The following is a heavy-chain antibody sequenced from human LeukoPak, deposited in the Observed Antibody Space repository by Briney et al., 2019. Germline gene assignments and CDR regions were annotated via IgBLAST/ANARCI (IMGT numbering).Heavy chain of an antibody. CDR1: GYTFTSYA. CDR3: ARDEPYCSSTSCYLSWFDP. V-gene: IGHV7-4-1*02. Sequence: ASVKVSCKASGYTFTSYAMNWVRQAPGQGLEWMGWINTNTGNPTYAQGFTGRFVFSLDTSVSTAYLQISSLKAEDTAVYYCARDEPYCSSTSCYLSWFDPWGQGTLVTVSS. D-gene: IGHD2-2*01. CDR2: INTNTGNP. J-gene: IGHJ5*02.